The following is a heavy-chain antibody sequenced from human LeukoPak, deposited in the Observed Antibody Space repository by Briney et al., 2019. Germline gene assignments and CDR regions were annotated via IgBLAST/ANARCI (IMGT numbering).Heavy chain of an antibody. CDR3: AFLAHIVTTTRGDFDY. J-gene: IGHJ4*02. CDR1: GGTFSSYA. D-gene: IGHD5-12*01. Sequence: ASVKVSCKASGGTFSSYAISWVRQAPGQGLEWMGGIIPIFGTAKYAQKFQGGVTITADESTSTAYLELNSLRSEDTAVYYRAFLAHIVTTTRGDFDYWGQGTLVTVSS. V-gene: IGHV1-69*01. CDR2: IIPIFGTA.